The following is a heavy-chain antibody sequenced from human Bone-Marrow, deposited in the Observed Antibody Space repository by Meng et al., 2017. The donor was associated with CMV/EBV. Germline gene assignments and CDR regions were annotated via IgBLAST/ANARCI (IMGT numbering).Heavy chain of an antibody. V-gene: IGHV1-18*01. CDR3: ARVEINHSSSWYGDIINYFDY. Sequence: ASVKVSCKASGYTFTSYGISWVRQAPGQGLEWMGWISAYNGNTNYAQKLQGRVTMTTDTSTSTACMELRSLRSDDTAAYYCARVEINHSSSWYGDIINYFDYWGQGTLVTVSS. CDR1: GYTFTSYG. D-gene: IGHD6-13*01. J-gene: IGHJ4*02. CDR2: ISAYNGNT.